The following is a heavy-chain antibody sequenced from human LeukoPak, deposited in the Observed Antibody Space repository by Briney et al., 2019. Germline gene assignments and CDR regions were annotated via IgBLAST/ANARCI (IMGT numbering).Heavy chain of an antibody. CDR3: ARPEPILGAHY. V-gene: IGHV5-51*01. CDR1: GYSFTSYW. Sequence: GESLKISCKGSGYSFTSYWIGWVRQMPGKGLEWMGIIYPGDSNTKYSPSFQGQVTISADKSISTAYLQWSSLKASDTAMYYCARPEPILGAHYWGQGTLVTVSS. J-gene: IGHJ4*02. CDR2: IYPGDSNT. D-gene: IGHD1-26*01.